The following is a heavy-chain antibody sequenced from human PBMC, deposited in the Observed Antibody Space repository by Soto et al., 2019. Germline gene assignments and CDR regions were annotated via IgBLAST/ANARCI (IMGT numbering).Heavy chain of an antibody. CDR2: FSGSGGRS. V-gene: IGHV3-23*01. CDR3: AKAYFVWSSEQPYYFDY. D-gene: IGHD3-16*01. Sequence: EVQLLDSGGGLVQPGGSLRLSCAASGFTFSNYAMTWVRQGPGKGLEWVSGFSGSGGRSYYADSVKGRFTISRDNSKSTLYLQMTSLRAEETAVYYCAKAYFVWSSEQPYYFDYLGQGTLVTVSS. CDR1: GFTFSNYA. J-gene: IGHJ4*02.